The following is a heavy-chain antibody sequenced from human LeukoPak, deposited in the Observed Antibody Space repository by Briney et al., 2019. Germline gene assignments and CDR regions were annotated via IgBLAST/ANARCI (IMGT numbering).Heavy chain of an antibody. V-gene: IGHV3-23*01. D-gene: IGHD5-24*01. CDR3: AKKPATIKFPFDI. CDR2: ISTTGGYT. CDR1: GFSISTYA. Sequence: GGSLRLSCVGSGFSISTYAMGWVRQTPGKGLERVSAISTTGGYTEDADSVKGRFTISRDNSQNTLFLQMHSLRAEDTAVYYCAKKPATIKFPFDIWGQGTLVTVSP. J-gene: IGHJ4*02.